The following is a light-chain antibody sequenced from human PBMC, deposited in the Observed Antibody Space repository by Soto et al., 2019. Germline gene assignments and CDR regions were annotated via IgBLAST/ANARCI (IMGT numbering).Light chain of an antibody. CDR3: SSYACSDTYV. J-gene: IGLJ1*01. CDR1: SSDVGVYNY. Sequence: QSVLTQPASVSVSPGQSITISCTGTSSDVGVYNYVSWYQQHPGKAPKLMIIDVSNRPSGVSNRFSGSKSGNTASLTISGLQAVDEADYYCSSYACSDTYVFGTGTKVTVL. CDR2: DVS. V-gene: IGLV2-14*01.